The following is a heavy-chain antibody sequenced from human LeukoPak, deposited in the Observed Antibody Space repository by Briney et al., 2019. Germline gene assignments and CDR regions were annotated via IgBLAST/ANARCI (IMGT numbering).Heavy chain of an antibody. CDR3: AKVLGYSYGQYYFDY. V-gene: IGHV3-11*01. CDR2: ISSSGSTI. J-gene: IGHJ4*02. CDR1: GFTFSDYY. D-gene: IGHD5-18*01. Sequence: GGSLRLSCAASGFTFSDYYMSWIRQAPGKGLEWVSYISSSGSTIYYADSVKGRFTIPGDNAKNSLYLQMNSLRAEDTAVYYCAKVLGYSYGQYYFDYWGQGTLVTVSS.